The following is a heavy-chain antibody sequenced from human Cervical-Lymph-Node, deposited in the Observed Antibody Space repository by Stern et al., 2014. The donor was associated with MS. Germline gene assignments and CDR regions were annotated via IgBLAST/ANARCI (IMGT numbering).Heavy chain of an antibody. CDR3: TKGEGAIFPTSRVFDY. CDR1: GFTFSSYA. V-gene: IGHV3-23*01. CDR2: ISSSGDET. Sequence: EVQLLESGGGLVQPGGSLRLSCAASGFTFSSYAMSWVRQAPGKGLQWVSSISSSGDETFYADSVKGRFTISRDNSGKTLYLQMNTLRAEDTAVYYCTKGEGAIFPTSRVFDYWGQGTLVTVSS. D-gene: IGHD2/OR15-2a*01. J-gene: IGHJ4*02.